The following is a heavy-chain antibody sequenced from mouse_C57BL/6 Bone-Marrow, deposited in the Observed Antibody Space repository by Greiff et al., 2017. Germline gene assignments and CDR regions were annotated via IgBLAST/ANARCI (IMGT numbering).Heavy chain of an antibody. Sequence: EVQVVESGGGLVKPGGSLKLSCAASGFTFSSYAMSWVRQTPEKRLEWVATISDGGSYTYYPDNVKGRFTISRANAKNNLYLQMSHLKSEDTAMYDCAREGLRGWFADWGQGTLVTVSA. D-gene: IGHD2-4*01. CDR2: ISDGGSYT. CDR1: GFTFSSYA. J-gene: IGHJ3*01. CDR3: AREGLRGWFAD. V-gene: IGHV5-4*01.